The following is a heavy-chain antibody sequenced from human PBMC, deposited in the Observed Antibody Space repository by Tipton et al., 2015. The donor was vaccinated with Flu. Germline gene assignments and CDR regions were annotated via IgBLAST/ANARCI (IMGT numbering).Heavy chain of an antibody. CDR3: ARGYFSTSYFSEEDYFDY. CDR1: GGSISSGNYY. V-gene: IGHV4-61*02. J-gene: IGHJ4*02. D-gene: IGHD2-2*01. CDR2: VYTSGNT. Sequence: TLSLTCTVSGGSISSGNYYWSWIRQPAGKGLEWIGRVYTSGNTNYNPSLKSRVTISVDTSKNQFSLRLSSVTAADTAVYYCARGYFSTSYFSEEDYFDYWGQGTLVTVSS.